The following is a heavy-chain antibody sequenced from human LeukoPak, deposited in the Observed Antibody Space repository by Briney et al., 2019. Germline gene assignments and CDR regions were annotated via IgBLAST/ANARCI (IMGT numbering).Heavy chain of an antibody. D-gene: IGHD6-19*01. CDR3: VKDRGWSSFDY. CDR1: GFTFSNYW. Sequence: PGGSLRLSCAASGFTFSNYWMAWVRQAPGKGLEWVANIKHDGSEKDYVASVKGRFTISRDNAKNSLYLQMNSLRAEDTAVYYCVKDRGWSSFDYWGQGTLVTVSS. J-gene: IGHJ4*02. CDR2: IKHDGSEK. V-gene: IGHV3-7*01.